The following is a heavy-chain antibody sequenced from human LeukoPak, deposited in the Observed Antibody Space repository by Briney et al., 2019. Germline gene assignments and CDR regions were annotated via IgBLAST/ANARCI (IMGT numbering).Heavy chain of an antibody. CDR1: GYTFTSYG. CDR3: ARASRTCGGVIEAQGFDY. CDR2: ISAYNGNT. J-gene: IGHJ4*02. D-gene: IGHD3-16*02. V-gene: IGHV1-18*01. Sequence: ASVKVSCKASGYTFTSYGISWVRQAPGQGLEWMGWISAYNGNTNYAQKLQGRVTMTTDTSTSTAYMELRSLRSDDTAVYYCARASRTCGGVIEAQGFDYWGQGTLVTVSS.